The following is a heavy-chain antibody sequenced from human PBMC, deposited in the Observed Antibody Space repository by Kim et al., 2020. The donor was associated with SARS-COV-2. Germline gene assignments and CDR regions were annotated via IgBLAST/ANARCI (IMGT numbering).Heavy chain of an antibody. CDR1: GFTFSSYA. D-gene: IGHD6-13*01. CDR2: ISYDGSNK. Sequence: GGSLRLSCAASGFTFSSYAMHWVRQAPGKGLEWVAVISYDGSNKYYADSVKGRFTISRDNSKNTLYLQMNSLRAEDTAVYYCARGNIVAAGNINYYYYYGMDVWGQGTTVTVSS. V-gene: IGHV3-30-3*01. CDR3: ARGNIVAAGNINYYYYYGMDV. J-gene: IGHJ6*02.